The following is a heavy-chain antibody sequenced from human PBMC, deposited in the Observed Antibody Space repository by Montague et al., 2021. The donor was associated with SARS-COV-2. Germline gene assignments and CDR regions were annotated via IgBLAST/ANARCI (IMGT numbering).Heavy chain of an antibody. CDR1: GFTFNRHA. Sequence: SLRLSYAASGFTFNRHAIVWLRQAPGKGLEWVSSISGGGRSIYYAESVKGRFSVSRDNSNSTVYMHMNSLRDEDTAVYYCAKSVAEASAGVTWFDPWGQGTLVTVSS. J-gene: IGHJ5*02. V-gene: IGHV3-23*01. CDR2: ISGGGRSI. D-gene: IGHD2-21*01. CDR3: AKSVAEASAGVTWFDP.